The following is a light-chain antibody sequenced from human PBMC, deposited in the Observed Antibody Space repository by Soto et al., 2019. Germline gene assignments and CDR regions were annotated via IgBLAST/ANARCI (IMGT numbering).Light chain of an antibody. Sequence: EIVLTQSPGTLSLSPGERATLSCRASQSVSGNYVAWYQQKPRQSPRLLLYGSSDRATGIPDRFSGSGSGTDFTLTITRVEPEDFAVYYCQQYGSSPPYTFGQGTKLEIK. CDR3: QQYGSSPPYT. CDR1: QSVSGNY. CDR2: GSS. V-gene: IGKV3-20*01. J-gene: IGKJ2*01.